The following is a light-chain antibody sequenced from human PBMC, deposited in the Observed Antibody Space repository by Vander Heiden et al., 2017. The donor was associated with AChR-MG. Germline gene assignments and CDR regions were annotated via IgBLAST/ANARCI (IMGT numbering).Light chain of an antibody. CDR2: SAS. V-gene: IGKV1-39*01. CDR1: QTIGSY. CDR3: QQTNTSPRT. J-gene: IGKJ1*01. Sequence: IQMTQSPSSLSASVGDRVTITCRSSQTIGSYLNWYQFKPGKGPKLLIYSASSVESGVASRFGGSESGTEFTLTIDNPQPEDFATYYCQQTNTSPRTFGQGTRVEVK.